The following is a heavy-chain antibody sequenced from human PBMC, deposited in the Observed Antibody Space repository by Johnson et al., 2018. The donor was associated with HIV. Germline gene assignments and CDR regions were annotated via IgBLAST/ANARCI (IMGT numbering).Heavy chain of an antibody. V-gene: IGHV3-33*08. CDR1: GLSFSNFG. D-gene: IGHD3-22*01. CDR2: IWYDGSNK. CDR3: ASCESDSSGRGAFDI. J-gene: IGHJ3*02. Sequence: QVQLVESGGGVVQPGRSLRLSCAASGLSFSNFGIHWVRQAPGKGPEWVAVIWYDGSNKYYADSVKGRFTISRDNSKNTLYLQMNSLRAEDTAVYYCASCESDSSGRGAFDIWGQGTMVTVSS.